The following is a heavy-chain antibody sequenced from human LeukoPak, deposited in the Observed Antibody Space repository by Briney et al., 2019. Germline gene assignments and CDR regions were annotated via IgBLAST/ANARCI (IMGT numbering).Heavy chain of an antibody. D-gene: IGHD2-2*01. V-gene: IGHV4-39*01. CDR1: GGSISGSSYY. CDR3: ARPLDLGYCSSTSCYAFDI. CDR2: IYYSGST. Sequence: SETLSLTCTVSGGSISGSSYYWGWIRQPPGKGLEWIGSIYYSGSTYCNPSLKSRVIISVDTSKNQFSLTLSSVTAADTAVYYCARPLDLGYCSSTSCYAFDIWGQGTMVTVSS. J-gene: IGHJ3*02.